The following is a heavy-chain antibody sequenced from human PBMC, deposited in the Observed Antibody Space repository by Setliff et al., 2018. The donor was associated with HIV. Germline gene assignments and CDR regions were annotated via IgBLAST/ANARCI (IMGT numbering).Heavy chain of an antibody. CDR3: ARGPPLIVAEEDY. D-gene: IGHD3-22*01. J-gene: IGHJ4*02. V-gene: IGHV4-59*08. CDR1: GGSISRHY. Sequence: SETLSLTCTVSGVSGGSISRHYWNWIRQPPGKGLEWIGYIYYTGTTKNNPSLKSRVTISVDTSKNHFSLRLNSVTAADTAMYYCARGPPLIVAEEDYWGQGTLVTVSS. CDR2: IYYTGTT.